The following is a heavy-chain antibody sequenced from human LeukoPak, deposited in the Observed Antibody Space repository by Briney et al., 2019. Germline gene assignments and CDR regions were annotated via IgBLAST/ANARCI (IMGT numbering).Heavy chain of an antibody. D-gene: IGHD1-7*01. CDR3: ARGPPLYNWNYGYFQH. Sequence: SETPSLTCTVSGYSLSSGYYWGWIRQPPGKGLEWIGNIYHSGSTYYNPSLKSRVPISVVTSKNQFSLKLSSVTAADTAVYYCARGPPLYNWNYGYFQHWGQGTLVTVSS. V-gene: IGHV4-38-2*02. CDR1: GYSLSSGYY. J-gene: IGHJ1*01. CDR2: IYHSGST.